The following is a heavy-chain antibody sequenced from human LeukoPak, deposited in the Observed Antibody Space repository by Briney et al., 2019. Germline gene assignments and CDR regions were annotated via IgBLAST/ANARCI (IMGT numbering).Heavy chain of an antibody. V-gene: IGHV1-3*01. J-gene: IGHJ4*02. D-gene: IGHD4-11*01. Sequence: ASVKVSCKASGYTFTSYAMHWVRQAPGQRLEWMGWINAGNGNTKYSQKFQGRVTITRDTSASTAYMELRSLRSDDTAVYYCARGGYTVTHHDYWGQGTLVTVSS. CDR2: INAGNGNT. CDR1: GYTFTSYA. CDR3: ARGGYTVTHHDY.